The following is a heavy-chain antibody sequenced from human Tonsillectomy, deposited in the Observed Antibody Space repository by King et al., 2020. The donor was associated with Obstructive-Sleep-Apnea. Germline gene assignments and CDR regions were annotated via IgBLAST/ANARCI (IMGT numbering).Heavy chain of an antibody. CDR3: ARSRNALVVLGVAWERWAAFDI. V-gene: IGHV4-30-2*01. Sequence: QMQLQESGSGLVKPSQTLSLTCAVSSDSISGGPYSWSWIRQPPGKGLEWIGYIYRSGSTYYNPSLKSRVNMSVDMSKNQFSLNLTSVTAADTAVYYCARSRNALVVLGVAWERWAAFDIWGQGTLVTVSS. J-gene: IGHJ3*02. CDR2: IYRSGST. D-gene: IGHD3-22*01. CDR1: SDSISGGPYS.